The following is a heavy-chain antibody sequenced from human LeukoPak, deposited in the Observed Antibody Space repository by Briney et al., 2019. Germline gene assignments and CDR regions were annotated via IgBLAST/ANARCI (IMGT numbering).Heavy chain of an antibody. V-gene: IGHV1-69*04. Sequence: ASVKVSCKASGGTFSSYAISWVRQAPGQGLEWTGRIIPILGIANHAQKFQGRVTITADKSTSTAYMELSSLRSEDTAVYYCARVYFIAAAGYFDYWGQGTLVTVSS. J-gene: IGHJ4*02. CDR3: ARVYFIAAAGYFDY. CDR2: IIPILGIA. CDR1: GGTFSSYA. D-gene: IGHD6-13*01.